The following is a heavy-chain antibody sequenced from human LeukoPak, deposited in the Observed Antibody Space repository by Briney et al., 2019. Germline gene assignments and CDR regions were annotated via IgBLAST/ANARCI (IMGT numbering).Heavy chain of an antibody. Sequence: GGSLRLSCAASGFTFDDYGMTWVRHTPGKQLEWVSGISWNGDSIGYADSVKGRFTISRDNAKNSLYLQLTSLRAEDTALYYCARDRGRNSFDYWGQGTLVSVSS. D-gene: IGHD1-14*01. CDR2: ISWNGDSI. CDR1: GFTFDDYG. CDR3: ARDRGRNSFDY. V-gene: IGHV3-20*04. J-gene: IGHJ4*02.